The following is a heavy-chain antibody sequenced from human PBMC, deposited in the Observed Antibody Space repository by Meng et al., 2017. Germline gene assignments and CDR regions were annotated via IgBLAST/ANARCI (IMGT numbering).Heavy chain of an antibody. Sequence: GESLKIPFAASGFTFSSYEMNWVRQAPGKGLEWVSYISSSGSTIYYADSVKGRFTIPRDNAKNSLYLQMNSLRAEDTAVYYCARESATSGDAFDIWGQGTMVTVSS. CDR3: ARESATSGDAFDI. V-gene: IGHV3-48*03. D-gene: IGHD7-27*01. CDR2: ISSSGSTI. J-gene: IGHJ3*02. CDR1: GFTFSSYE.